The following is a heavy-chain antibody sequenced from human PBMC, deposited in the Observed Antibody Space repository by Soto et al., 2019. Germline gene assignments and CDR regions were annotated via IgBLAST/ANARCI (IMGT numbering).Heavy chain of an antibody. Sequence: GGSLRLSCAASGFTFSSYSMNWVRQAPGKGLEWVSSISSSSSYIYYADSVKGRFTISRDNAKNSLYLQMNSLRAEDTAVYYCARSYFPVTVIYWFDPWGQGTLVTVSS. V-gene: IGHV3-21*01. J-gene: IGHJ5*02. D-gene: IGHD4-4*01. CDR3: ARSYFPVTVIYWFDP. CDR1: GFTFSSYS. CDR2: ISSSSSYI.